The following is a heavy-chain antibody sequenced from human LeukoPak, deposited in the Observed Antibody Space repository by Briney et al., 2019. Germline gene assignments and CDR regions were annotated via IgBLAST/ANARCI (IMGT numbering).Heavy chain of an antibody. V-gene: IGHV1-69*13. D-gene: IGHD2-2*01. CDR2: IIPIFGTA. J-gene: IGHJ6*02. CDR1: GGTFSSYA. CDR3: ARDIVVVPAAHYYYYGMDV. Sequence: ASVKVSCKASGGTFSSYAISWVRQAPGQGLEWMGGIIPIFGTANYAQKSQGRVTITADESTSTAYMELSSLRSEDTAVYYCARDIVVVPAAHYYYYGMDVWGQGTTVTVSS.